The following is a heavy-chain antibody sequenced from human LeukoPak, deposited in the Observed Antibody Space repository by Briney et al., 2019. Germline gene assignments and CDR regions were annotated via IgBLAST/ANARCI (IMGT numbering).Heavy chain of an antibody. V-gene: IGHV1-46*01. J-gene: IGHJ4*02. CDR3: ARAGRWELLPDY. Sequence: GASVKVSCKASGYTFTSYYMHWVRQAPGQGLEWMGIINPSGGSTSYAQKLQGRVTMTTDTSTSTAYMELRSLRSDDTAVYYCARAGRWELLPDYWGQGTLVTVSS. CDR2: INPSGGST. D-gene: IGHD1-26*01. CDR1: GYTFTSYY.